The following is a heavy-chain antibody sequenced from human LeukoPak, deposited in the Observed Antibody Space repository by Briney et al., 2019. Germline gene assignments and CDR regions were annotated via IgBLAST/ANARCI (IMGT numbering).Heavy chain of an antibody. CDR2: IYASGTT. V-gene: IGHV4-31*03. CDR3: ARYPIFNQIIY. J-gene: IGHJ4*02. D-gene: IGHD3-3*02. CDR1: GDSVSSGKYY. Sequence: KPSETLSLTCTVSGDSVSSGKYYWSWIRQRPGEGLEWIGYIYASGTTYYNPSLKSRVTISIDTSKNHFSLNLNAVTVADTAVYYCARYPIFNQIIYWGQGTLVTVSS.